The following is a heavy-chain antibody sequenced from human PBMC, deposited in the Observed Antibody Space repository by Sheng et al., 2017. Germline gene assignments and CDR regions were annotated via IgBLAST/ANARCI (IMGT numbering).Heavy chain of an antibody. CDR3: ARSPGITGTSNYYMDV. CDR1: GGTFSSYT. D-gene: IGHD1-20*01. CDR2: IIPILGIA. V-gene: IGHV1-69*02. J-gene: IGHJ6*03. Sequence: QVQLVQSGAEVKKPGSSVKVSCKASGGTFSSYTISWVRQAPGQGLEWMGRIIPILGIANYAQKFQGRVTITADKSTSTAYMELSSLRSEDTAVYYCARSPGITGTSNYYMDVWGKGTTVTVSS.